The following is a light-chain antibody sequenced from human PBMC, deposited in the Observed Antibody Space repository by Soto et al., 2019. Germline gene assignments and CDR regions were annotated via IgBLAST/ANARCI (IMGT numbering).Light chain of an antibody. J-gene: IGKJ5*01. CDR1: QTISDY. CDR2: DAS. Sequence: DIQMTQSPSSLSASVVDRVTITCRTSQTISDYLNWYQQKPGRAPKLLIYDASNLEAGVPSRFRGSGSGTDFTFTISRLQPEDIATYYCQQYENLPTFGQGTRLEI. CDR3: QQYENLPT. V-gene: IGKV1-33*01.